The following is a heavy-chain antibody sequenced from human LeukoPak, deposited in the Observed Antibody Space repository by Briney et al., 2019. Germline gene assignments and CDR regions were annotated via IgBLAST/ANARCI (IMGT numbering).Heavy chain of an antibody. CDR1: GGSISSTSYY. J-gene: IGHJ4*02. D-gene: IGHD3-22*01. Sequence: PAESLSLTCTVSGGSISSTSYYWGWIRQPPGKGLEWIVSGYYTGRSYYNPSLKSRVTISVDTSKNQFSLKLSSVTAADTAVYYCARHPYHYYDSSGYARFDYWGQGTLVTASS. CDR3: ARHPYHYYDSSGYARFDY. CDR2: GYYTGRS. V-gene: IGHV4-39*01.